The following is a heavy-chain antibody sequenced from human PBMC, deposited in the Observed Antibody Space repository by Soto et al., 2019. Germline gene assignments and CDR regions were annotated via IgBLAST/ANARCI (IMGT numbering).Heavy chain of an antibody. CDR2: IYYSGST. V-gene: IGHV4-59*08. CDR1: GGSISSYY. Sequence: SETLSLTCTVSGGSISSYYWSWIRQPPGKGLEWIGYIYYSGSTNYNPSLKSRVTISVDTSKNQFSLKLSSVTAADTAVYYCARLNVGVTDYYMDVWGKGTTVTVSS. CDR3: ARLNVGVTDYYMDV. D-gene: IGHD3-3*01. J-gene: IGHJ6*03.